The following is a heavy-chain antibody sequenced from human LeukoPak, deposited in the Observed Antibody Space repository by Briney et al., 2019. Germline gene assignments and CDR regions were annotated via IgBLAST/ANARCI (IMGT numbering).Heavy chain of an antibody. CDR3: ARERGYSSFDY. D-gene: IGHD6-13*01. CDR1: GFTVSSNY. J-gene: IGHJ4*02. CDR2: IYSGGST. Sequence: GGSLRLSCAASGFTVSSNYMSWVRPAPGKGLEWVSVIYSGGSTYYADSVKGRFTISRDNSKNTLYLQMNSLRAEDTAVYYCARERGYSSFDYWGQGTLVTVSS. V-gene: IGHV3-66*02.